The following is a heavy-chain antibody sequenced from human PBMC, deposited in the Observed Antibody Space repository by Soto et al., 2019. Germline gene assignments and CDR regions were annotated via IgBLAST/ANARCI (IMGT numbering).Heavy chain of an antibody. Sequence: GGSLRLSCAASGFTFSSYAMHWVRQAPGKGLEWVAVISYDGSNKYYADSVKGRFTISRDNSKNTLYLQMNSLRAEDTAVYYCARDTYYYDSSGYFGLDYWGQGTLVTVSS. J-gene: IGHJ4*02. CDR3: ARDTYYYDSSGYFGLDY. V-gene: IGHV3-30-3*01. D-gene: IGHD3-22*01. CDR2: ISYDGSNK. CDR1: GFTFSSYA.